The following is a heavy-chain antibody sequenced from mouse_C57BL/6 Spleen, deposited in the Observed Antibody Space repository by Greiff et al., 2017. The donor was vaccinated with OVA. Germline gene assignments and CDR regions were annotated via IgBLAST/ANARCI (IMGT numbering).Heavy chain of an antibody. CDR3: AKISYGNYARDY. D-gene: IGHD2-1*01. Sequence: EVQLQQSGPELVKPGASVKISCKASGYTFTDYYMNWVKQSHGKSLEWIGDINPNNGGTSYNQKFKGKATLTVDKSSSTAYMELRSLTSEDSAVYYCAKISYGNYARDYGGQGTTLTVSS. CDR1: GYTFTDYY. V-gene: IGHV1-26*01. J-gene: IGHJ2*01. CDR2: INPNNGGT.